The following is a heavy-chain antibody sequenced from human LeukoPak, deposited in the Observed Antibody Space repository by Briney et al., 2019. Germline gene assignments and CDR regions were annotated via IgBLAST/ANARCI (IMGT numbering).Heavy chain of an antibody. CDR2: ISWNSGSI. CDR3: AKALKPLYSSGWYATYYYYGMDV. J-gene: IGHJ6*02. D-gene: IGHD6-19*01. Sequence: SGGSLRLSCAASGFTFDDYAMHWVRQAPGKGLEWVSGISWNSGSIGYADSVKGRFTISRDNAKNSLCLQMNSLKAEDTALYYCAKALKPLYSSGWYATYYYYGMDVWGQGTTVTVSS. V-gene: IGHV3-9*01. CDR1: GFTFDDYA.